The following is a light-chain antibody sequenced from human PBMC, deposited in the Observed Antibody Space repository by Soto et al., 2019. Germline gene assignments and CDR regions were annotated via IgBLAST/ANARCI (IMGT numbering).Light chain of an antibody. Sequence: EIVMTQSPATLSMSPREGATLSCRASQSVGTKLVWYQHKPGQAPRLLIYGASTRATGIPARFSGSGSGTDFTLTISRLEPEDFVVYYCQQYGSSFPTFGQGTKVDIK. CDR2: GAS. CDR1: QSVGTK. V-gene: IGKV3-15*01. CDR3: QQYGSSFPT. J-gene: IGKJ1*01.